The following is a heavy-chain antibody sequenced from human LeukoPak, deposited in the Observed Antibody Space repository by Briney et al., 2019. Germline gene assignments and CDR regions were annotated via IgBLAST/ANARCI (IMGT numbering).Heavy chain of an antibody. D-gene: IGHD1-1*01. CDR2: ISWNSGSI. CDR1: GFTFDDYA. Sequence: GGSLRLSCAASGFTFDDYAMHWVRQAPGKGLEWVSGISWNSGSIGYADSVKGRFTISRDNAKNSLYLQMNSLRAEDTALYYCAKDVRNSASHFDYWGQGTLVTVSS. V-gene: IGHV3-9*01. CDR3: AKDVRNSASHFDY. J-gene: IGHJ4*02.